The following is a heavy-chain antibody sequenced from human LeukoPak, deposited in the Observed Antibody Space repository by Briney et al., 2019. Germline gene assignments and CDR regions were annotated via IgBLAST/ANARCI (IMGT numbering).Heavy chain of an antibody. J-gene: IGHJ6*02. D-gene: IGHD4-17*01. CDR1: GFTFSSYA. CDR2: ISGSGGST. CDR3: AKFGTVTSRYGMDV. Sequence: GGSLRLSCAASGFTFSSYAMSWARQAPGKGLEWVSAISGSGGSTYYADSVKGRFTISRDNSKNTLYLQMNSLRAEDTAVYHCAKFGTVTSRYGMDVWGQGTTVTVSS. V-gene: IGHV3-23*01.